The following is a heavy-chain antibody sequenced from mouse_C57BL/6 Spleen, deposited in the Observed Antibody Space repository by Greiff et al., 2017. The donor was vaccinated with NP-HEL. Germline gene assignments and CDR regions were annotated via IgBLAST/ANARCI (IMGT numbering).Heavy chain of an antibody. CDR1: GYSFTGYF. CDR3: ARDWAGVFDH. Sequence: VQLQQSGPELVKPGDSVKISCKASGYSFTGYFMNWVMQSHGKSLEWIGRINPYNGDTFYNQKFKGKATLTVDKSSSTAHLELRSPTSEDSAVYYCARDWAGVFDHWGQGTTLTVSS. CDR2: INPYNGDT. D-gene: IGHD4-1*01. V-gene: IGHV1-20*01. J-gene: IGHJ2*01.